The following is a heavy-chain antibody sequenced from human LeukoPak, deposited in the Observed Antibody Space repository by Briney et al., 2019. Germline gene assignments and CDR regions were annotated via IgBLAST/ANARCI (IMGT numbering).Heavy chain of an antibody. J-gene: IGHJ5*02. Sequence: PSETLSLTCTVSGGSISSVGYYWSWIRQHPGKGLEWIGYIYYSGSTYYNPSLKSRVTISVDTSKNQFSLKLSSVTAADTAVYYCARDRKGLRITMVRGGINWFGPWGQGTLVTVSS. CDR3: ARDRKGLRITMVRGGINWFGP. CDR2: IYYSGST. V-gene: IGHV4-31*03. CDR1: GGSISSVGYY. D-gene: IGHD3-10*01.